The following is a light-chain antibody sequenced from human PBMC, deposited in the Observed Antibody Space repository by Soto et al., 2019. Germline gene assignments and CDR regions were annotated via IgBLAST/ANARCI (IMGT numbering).Light chain of an antibody. CDR1: DSDVGGYNF. Sequence: QSALTQPASVSGSPGQSIAISCTGTDSDVGGYNFVSWYQQHPGNAPKLIIYEVSNRPSGVSNRFSGSKSGNTASLTISGLQAEDEADYYCSSYTSSGTRVFGGGTQLTVL. V-gene: IGLV2-14*01. CDR2: EVS. CDR3: SSYTSSGTRV. J-gene: IGLJ3*02.